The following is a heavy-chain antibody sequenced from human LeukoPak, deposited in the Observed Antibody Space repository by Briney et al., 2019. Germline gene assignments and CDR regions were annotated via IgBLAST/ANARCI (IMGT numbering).Heavy chain of an antibody. CDR3: AKDREYYYGSGSDY. CDR1: GFTFSSYG. J-gene: IGHJ4*02. CDR2: ISYDGSNK. V-gene: IGHV3-30*18. Sequence: GGSLRLSCAASGFTFSSYGMHWVRQAPGKGLEGVAVISYDGSNKYYADFVKGRFTISRDNSKNTLYLQMNSLRAEDTAVYYCAKDREYYYGSGSDYWGQGTLVTVSS. D-gene: IGHD3-10*01.